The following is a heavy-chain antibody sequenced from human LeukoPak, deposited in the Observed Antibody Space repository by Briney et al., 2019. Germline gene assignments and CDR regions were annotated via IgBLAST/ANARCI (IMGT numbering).Heavy chain of an antibody. CDR2: ISYDGSNK. J-gene: IGHJ4*02. CDR3: AKGSSYDIFTGYYLPDY. Sequence: PGGSLRLSCAASGFTFSSYGMHWVRQAPGKGLEWVAVISYDGSNKYYADSVKGRFTISRDNSKNTLYLQMNSLRAEDTAVYYCAKGSSYDIFTGYYLPDYWGQGTLVTVSS. V-gene: IGHV3-30*18. D-gene: IGHD3-9*01. CDR1: GFTFSSYG.